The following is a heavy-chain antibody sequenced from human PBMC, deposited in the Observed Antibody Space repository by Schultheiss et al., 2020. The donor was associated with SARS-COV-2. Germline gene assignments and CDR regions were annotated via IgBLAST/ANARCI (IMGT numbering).Heavy chain of an antibody. CDR2: IYHSGST. Sequence: SETLSLTCTVSGGSISSSSYYWGWIRQPPGKGLEWIGSIYHSGSTYYNPSLKSRVTISVDTSKNQFSLKLSSVTAADTAVYYCARARITMIVVVDAFDIWGQGTMVTVSS. CDR3: ARARITMIVVVDAFDI. CDR1: GGSISSSSYY. V-gene: IGHV4-39*07. J-gene: IGHJ3*02. D-gene: IGHD3-22*01.